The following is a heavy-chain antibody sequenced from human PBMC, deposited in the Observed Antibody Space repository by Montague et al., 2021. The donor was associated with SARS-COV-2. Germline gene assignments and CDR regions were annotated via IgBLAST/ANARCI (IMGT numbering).Heavy chain of an antibody. Sequence: SLRLSWPASGFTFSDNYMSWIRQAPGKGLEWVSYISSSSRDIKYADSVKGRFTISRDNVESSLYLQMNSLRGEDTAVYYCARERRVVATGSHYGMDVWGPGTTVIVSS. CDR3: ARERRVVATGSHYGMDV. J-gene: IGHJ6*02. D-gene: IGHD5-12*01. CDR1: GFTFSDNY. CDR2: ISSSSRDI. V-gene: IGHV3-11*05.